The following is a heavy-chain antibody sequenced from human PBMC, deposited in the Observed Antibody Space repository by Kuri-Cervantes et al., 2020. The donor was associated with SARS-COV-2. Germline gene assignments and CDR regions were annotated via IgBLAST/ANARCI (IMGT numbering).Heavy chain of an antibody. V-gene: IGHV4-59*01. Sequence: ESLKISCTVSGGSISSYYWSWIRQPPGKGLEWIGYIYYSGSTNYNPSLKSRVTISVDTSKNQFPLKLSSVTAADTAVYYCARTHYATLLDIWGQGTMVTVSS. CDR3: ARTHYATLLDI. D-gene: IGHD2-2*01. CDR1: GGSISSYY. J-gene: IGHJ3*02. CDR2: IYYSGST.